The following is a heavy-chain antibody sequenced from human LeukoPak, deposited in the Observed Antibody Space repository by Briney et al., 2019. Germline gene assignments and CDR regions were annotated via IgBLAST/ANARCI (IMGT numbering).Heavy chain of an antibody. V-gene: IGHV3-23*01. D-gene: IGHD3-22*01. CDR2: ISNNGGYT. J-gene: IGHJ4*02. CDR1: GFTFSSSA. CDR3: ASGPPGVVALRY. Sequence: GGSLRLSCAASGFTFSSSAMSWVRQAPGKGLEWVSAISNNGGYTYYADSVQGRFTISRDNSKNTLYLQMNSLRTEDTAVYYCASGPPGVVALRYWGQGTLVTVSS.